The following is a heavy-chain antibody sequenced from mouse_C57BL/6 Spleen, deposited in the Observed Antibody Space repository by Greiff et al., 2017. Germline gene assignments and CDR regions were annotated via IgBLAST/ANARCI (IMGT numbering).Heavy chain of an antibody. Sequence: DVQLVESGGGLVQPGGSMKLSCAASGFTFSDAWMDWVRQSPEKGLEWVAEIRNKANNHATYYAESVQGRFTISRDDSNSRVYLQMNSLRAEDTGIYYGTRWGYYLYAMDYWGQGTSVTVSS. V-gene: IGHV6-6*01. D-gene: IGHD2-3*01. CDR1: GFTFSDAW. CDR3: TRWGYYLYAMDY. CDR2: IRNKANNHAT. J-gene: IGHJ4*01.